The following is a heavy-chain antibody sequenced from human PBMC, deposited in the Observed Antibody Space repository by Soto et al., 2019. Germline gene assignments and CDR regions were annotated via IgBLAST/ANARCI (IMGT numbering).Heavy chain of an antibody. D-gene: IGHD4-17*01. Sequence: SRVTISLDTSKNQFSLKLTSVTAADTAVYYRARGPPDFLRWSDSWGQGTLVTVSS. J-gene: IGHJ5*01. CDR3: ARGPPDFLRWSDS. V-gene: IGHV4-59*09.